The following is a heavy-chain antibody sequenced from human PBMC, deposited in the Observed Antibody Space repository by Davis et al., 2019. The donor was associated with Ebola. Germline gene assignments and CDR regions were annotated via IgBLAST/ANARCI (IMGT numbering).Heavy chain of an antibody. CDR2: IKSKTDGGTT. J-gene: IGHJ4*02. CDR1: GFTFSNYW. CDR3: AEGGTNNFLGAN. Sequence: GESLKISCAASGFTFSNYWMSWVRQAPGKGLEWVGRIKSKTDGGTTDYAAPVKGRFTISRDESKNTLYLQMDSLRAEDTAVFYCAEGGTNNFLGANWGQGTLVTVSS. D-gene: IGHD1-1*01. V-gene: IGHV3-15*01.